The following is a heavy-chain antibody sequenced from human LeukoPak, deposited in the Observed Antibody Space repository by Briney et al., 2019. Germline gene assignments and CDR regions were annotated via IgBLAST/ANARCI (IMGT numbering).Heavy chain of an antibody. CDR3: ARDRNYYDSSGSYYFDY. CDR2: IWYDGSNK. D-gene: IGHD3-22*01. Sequence: GRSLRLSCAASGFTFSSYGMHWVRQAPGKGLEWVTVIWYDGSNKYYADSVKGRFTISRDNSKNTLYLQMNSLRAEDTAVYYCARDRNYYDSSGSYYFDYWGQGTLVTVSS. V-gene: IGHV3-33*01. CDR1: GFTFSSYG. J-gene: IGHJ4*02.